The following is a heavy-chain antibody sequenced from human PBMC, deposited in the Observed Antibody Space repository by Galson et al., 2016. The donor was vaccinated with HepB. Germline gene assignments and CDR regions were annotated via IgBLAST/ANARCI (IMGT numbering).Heavy chain of an antibody. CDR1: GFSFNEYF. V-gene: IGHV3-11*04. CDR2: ISSSGSTT. CDR3: VTCAAAGDYTTHGCRWFDP. D-gene: IGHD6-13*01. J-gene: IGHJ5*02. Sequence: SLRLSCAASGFSFNEYFMSWMRQAPGKGPEWISYISSSGSTTYHSESVRGRFTISRDNANNSLFLQMNSLRAEDTALYYCVTCAAAGDYTTHGCRWFDPWGPGVLVTVSS.